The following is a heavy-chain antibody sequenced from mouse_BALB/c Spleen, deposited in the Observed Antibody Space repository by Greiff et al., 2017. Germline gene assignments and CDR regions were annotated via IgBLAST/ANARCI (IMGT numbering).Heavy chain of an antibody. Sequence: QVQLKESGPGLVAPSQSLSITCTVSGFSLTSYDISWIRQPPGKGLEWLGVIWTGGGTNYNSAFMSRLSISKDNSKSQVFLKMNSLQTDDTAIYYCVRRAYYGNFYAMDYWGQGTSVTVSS. D-gene: IGHD2-10*01. CDR2: IWTGGGT. CDR1: GFSLTSYD. CDR3: VRRAYYGNFYAMDY. J-gene: IGHJ4*01. V-gene: IGHV2-9-2*01.